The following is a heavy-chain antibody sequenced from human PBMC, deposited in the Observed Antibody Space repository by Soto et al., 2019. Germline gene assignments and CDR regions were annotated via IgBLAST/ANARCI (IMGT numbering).Heavy chain of an antibody. CDR2: ISAYNGNT. Sequence: ASVKVSCKASGYTFTSYCISWVRQAPGQGLEWMGWISAYNGNTNYAQKLQGRVTMTTDTSTSTAYMELRSLRSDDTAVYYCARDPLDYYDSSGQRADYWGQGTLVTVSS. CDR1: GYTFTSYC. V-gene: IGHV1-18*04. D-gene: IGHD3-22*01. CDR3: ARDPLDYYDSSGQRADY. J-gene: IGHJ4*02.